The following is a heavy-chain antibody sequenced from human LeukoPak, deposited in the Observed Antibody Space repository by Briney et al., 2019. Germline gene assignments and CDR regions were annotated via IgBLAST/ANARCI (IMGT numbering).Heavy chain of an antibody. V-gene: IGHV4-30-2*01. J-gene: IGHJ3*01. CDR1: GGSISSGGYY. Sequence: SQTLSLTCTVSGGSISSGGYYWSWIRQPPGKGLEWIGYIYHSGSTYYNPSLKSRVTISVDRSKNQFSLKLSSVTAADTAVYYCAREHDSSARQGAFDVWGQGTMVTVSS. CDR2: IYHSGST. CDR3: AREHDSSARQGAFDV. D-gene: IGHD3-22*01.